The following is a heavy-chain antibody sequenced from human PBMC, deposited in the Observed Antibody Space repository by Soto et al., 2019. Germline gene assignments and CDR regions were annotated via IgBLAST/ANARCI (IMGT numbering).Heavy chain of an antibody. J-gene: IGHJ6*02. Sequence: QVQLQQWGAGLLKPSETLSLTCAVYGGSFSGYYWNWIRQPPGKGLEWIGEINHSGSTNYNPSLKSXXTXSXATSKNQFSLKLSSVTAADTAVYYCARLKTNYGMDVWGQGTTVTVSS. V-gene: IGHV4-34*01. D-gene: IGHD4-17*01. CDR1: GGSFSGYY. CDR2: INHSGST. CDR3: ARLKTNYGMDV.